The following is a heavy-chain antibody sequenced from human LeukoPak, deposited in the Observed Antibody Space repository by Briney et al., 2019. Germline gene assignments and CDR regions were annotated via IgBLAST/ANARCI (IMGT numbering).Heavy chain of an antibody. CDR3: AREGVYYYDSSGSYYFDY. CDR2: INWNGGST. J-gene: IGHJ4*02. CDR1: GFTFDDYG. D-gene: IGHD3-22*01. Sequence: PGGSLRLSCAASGFTFDDYGMSWVHQAPGKGLEWVSGINWNGGSTGYADSVKGRFTISRDNAKNSLYLQMNSLRAEDTALYYCAREGVYYYDSSGSYYFDYWGQGTLVTVSS. V-gene: IGHV3-20*04.